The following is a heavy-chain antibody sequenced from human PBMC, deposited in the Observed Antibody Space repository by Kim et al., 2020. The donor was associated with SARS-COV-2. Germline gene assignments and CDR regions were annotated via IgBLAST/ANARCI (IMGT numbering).Heavy chain of an antibody. D-gene: IGHD3-16*01. V-gene: IGHV3-21*01. Sequence: GGSLRLSCAASGFTFSTYSMNWVRQAPGKGLEWVSSISSSSSYIYYADSVKGRFTISRDNAKNSLYLQMNSLRAEDTAVYYCARDSHHDYVWGTMPTPVGFYYGMDVWGQGTTVTVSS. CDR3: ARDSHHDYVWGTMPTPVGFYYGMDV. J-gene: IGHJ6*02. CDR1: GFTFSTYS. CDR2: ISSSSSYI.